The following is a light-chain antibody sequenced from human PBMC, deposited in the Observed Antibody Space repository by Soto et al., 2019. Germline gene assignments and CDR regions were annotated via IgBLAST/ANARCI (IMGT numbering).Light chain of an antibody. Sequence: ASQSISDTLDWYQQKPGQAPRLLIYDASNWDSGIPARFSGSGSGTDFTRTICRLEPEDFAAYYCQQSCNSPWTFGQGTKVDI. CDR1: QSISDT. CDR3: QQSCNSPWT. CDR2: DAS. J-gene: IGKJ1*01. V-gene: IGKV3-11*01.